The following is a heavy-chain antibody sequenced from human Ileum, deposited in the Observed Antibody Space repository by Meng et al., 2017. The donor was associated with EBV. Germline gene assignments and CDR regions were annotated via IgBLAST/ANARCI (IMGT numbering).Heavy chain of an antibody. J-gene: IGHJ5*02. CDR2: INHSGST. CDR1: GGVFSGYY. D-gene: IGHD3-22*01. CDR3: AREARSSGYHPGIGP. V-gene: IGHV4-34*02. Sequence: QVRLQQWGAGLLKPSETLSLTCAVYGGVFSGYYWSWIRQSPGKGLEWIGEINHSGSTNYNPSLKSRVTISVDTSKNQFSLKLTSVTAADTAVYYCAREARSSGYHPGIGPWGQGTLVTVSS.